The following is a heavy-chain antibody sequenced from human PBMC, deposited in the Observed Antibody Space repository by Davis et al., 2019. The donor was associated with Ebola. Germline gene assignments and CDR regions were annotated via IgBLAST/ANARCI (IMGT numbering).Heavy chain of an antibody. CDR2: ISSSSSTI. J-gene: IGHJ6*03. CDR3: ARDTRDYDFWSGSVSYYMDV. V-gene: IGHV3-48*02. CDR1: GFTFSSYS. Sequence: GESLKISCAASGFTFSSYSMNWVRQAPGKGLEWVSYISSSSSTIYYADSVKGRFTISRDNAKNSLYLQMNSLRDEDTAVYYCARDTRDYDFWSGSVSYYMDVWGKGTTVTVSS. D-gene: IGHD3-3*01.